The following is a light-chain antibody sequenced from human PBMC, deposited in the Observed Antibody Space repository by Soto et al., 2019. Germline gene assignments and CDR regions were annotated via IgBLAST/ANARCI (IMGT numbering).Light chain of an antibody. CDR2: EGD. V-gene: IGLV2-23*01. CDR1: SSDAGNF. CDR3: CTSRI. J-gene: IGLJ2*01. Sequence: QSVLTQPATVSGSPGQSITISCAGTSSDAGNFVSWYQQHPGKAPKLMIYEGDKRPSGVSNRLSGSKSGNTASLTISGLQAEDEADYYCCTSRIFGGGTKVTVL.